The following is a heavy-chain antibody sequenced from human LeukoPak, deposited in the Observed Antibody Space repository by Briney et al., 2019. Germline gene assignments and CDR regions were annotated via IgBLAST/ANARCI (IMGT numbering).Heavy chain of an antibody. D-gene: IGHD3-10*01. CDR3: ARRYYYNLGSFPFDF. CDR2: IHNSGTT. J-gene: IGHJ4*02. Sequence: PSETLSLTCTVSGDSLSDYYWSWIRQPPGKGLEWIGEIHNSGTTNYNPSLNSRVTISEDTSKNQFYLNLSSVTAADTAVYYCARRYYYNLGSFPFDFWGQGTLVTVSS. V-gene: IGHV4-34*01. CDR1: GDSLSDYY.